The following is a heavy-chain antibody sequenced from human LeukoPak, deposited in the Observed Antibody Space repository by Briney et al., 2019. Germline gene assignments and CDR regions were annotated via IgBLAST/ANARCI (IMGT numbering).Heavy chain of an antibody. J-gene: IGHJ4*02. D-gene: IGHD3-3*01. CDR3: TKVIRNYDMAFDY. CDR1: GFTFSNYA. Sequence: PGGSLRLSCATSGFTFSNYAMSWVRQAPGKGLEWVSSIGGNDGRTYYRDSVKGRFTISRDNSKNTLYLQVNSLRAEDTAVYHCTKVIRNYDMAFDYWGQGTLVIVSS. V-gene: IGHV3-23*01. CDR2: IGGNDGRT.